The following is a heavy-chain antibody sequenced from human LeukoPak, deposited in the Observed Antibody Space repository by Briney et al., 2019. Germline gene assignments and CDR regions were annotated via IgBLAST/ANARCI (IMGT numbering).Heavy chain of an antibody. V-gene: IGHV3-74*01. J-gene: IGHJ4*02. CDR2: INSDGSST. Sequence: PGGSLRLSCAASGSTFSSYWMHWVRQAPGKGLVWVSRINSDGSSTSYADSVKGRFTISRDNAKNTLYLQMNSLRAEDTAVYYCARERGGSGSGWYYFDYWGRGTLVTVSS. D-gene: IGHD6-19*01. CDR1: GSTFSSYW. CDR3: ARERGGSGSGWYYFDY.